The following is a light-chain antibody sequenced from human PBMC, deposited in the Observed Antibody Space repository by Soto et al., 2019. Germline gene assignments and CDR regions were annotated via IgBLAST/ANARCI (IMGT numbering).Light chain of an antibody. J-gene: IGKJ5*01. V-gene: IGKV1-39*01. Sequence: DIQMTQSPSSLSASVGDRVTITCRASQSISSYLNWYQQTRGKAPKLXIYAASSLQSGVPSRFSGSGSGTDFTLTISSLQPEDFATYYCQQSYSTTITFGQGTRLEIK. CDR2: AAS. CDR1: QSISSY. CDR3: QQSYSTTIT.